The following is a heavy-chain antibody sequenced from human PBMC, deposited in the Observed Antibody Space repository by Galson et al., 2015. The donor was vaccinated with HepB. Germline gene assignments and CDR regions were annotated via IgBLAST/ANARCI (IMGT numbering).Heavy chain of an antibody. CDR1: GFTFSSYS. V-gene: IGHV3-21*01. CDR2: IRSSSSYI. D-gene: IGHD1-7*01. CDR3: ARDVTGTLHFDY. Sequence: SLRLSCPASGFTFSSYSMNCVRQAPGKGLEWVSSIRSSSSYIYYADSVKGRFTISRDNAKNSLYLQMNSLRAEDTAVYYCARDVTGTLHFDYWGQGTLVTVSS. J-gene: IGHJ4*02.